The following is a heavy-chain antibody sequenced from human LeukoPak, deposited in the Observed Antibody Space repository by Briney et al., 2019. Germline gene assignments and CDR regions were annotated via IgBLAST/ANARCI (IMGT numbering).Heavy chain of an antibody. CDR3: ARGGSTYFQH. D-gene: IGHD5/OR15-5a*01. J-gene: IGHJ1*01. CDR1: GFTFSSYA. V-gene: IGHV3-23*01. Sequence: GGSLRLSCAASGFTFSSYAMSWVRQAPGKGLEWVSAISGSGDSTYYGDSVKGRFTISRDNSKNTLYLQMNSLRAEDTAVYYCARGGSTYFQHWGQGTLVTVSS. CDR2: ISGSGDST.